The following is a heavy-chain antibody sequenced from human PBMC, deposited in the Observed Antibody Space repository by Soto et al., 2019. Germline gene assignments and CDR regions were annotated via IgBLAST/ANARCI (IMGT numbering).Heavy chain of an antibody. CDR3: AKDSGRGSADYYFDY. Sequence: QVQLVESGGGVVQPGRSLRLSCAASGFTFSSYGMHWVRQAPGKGLEWVAVISYNGLEKYHADSVKGRFTISRDNSKNTLYLQMNSLRAEDTAVYYCAKDSGRGSADYYFDYWGQGTLVTVSS. D-gene: IGHD3-10*01. J-gene: IGHJ4*02. CDR2: ISYNGLEK. V-gene: IGHV3-30*18. CDR1: GFTFSSYG.